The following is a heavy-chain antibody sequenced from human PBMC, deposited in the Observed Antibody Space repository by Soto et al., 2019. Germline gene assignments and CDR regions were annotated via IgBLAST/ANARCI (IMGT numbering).Heavy chain of an antibody. Sequence: SETLSLTCTVSGGSISSSSYYWGWIRQPPGKGLEWIGSIYYSGSTYYNPSLKSRVTISVDTSKNQFSLKLSSVTAADTAVYYCARDEGPIAVGSWGQGTLVTVSS. V-gene: IGHV4-39*02. CDR2: IYYSGST. J-gene: IGHJ5*02. CDR3: ARDEGPIAVGS. D-gene: IGHD6-19*01. CDR1: GGSISSSSYY.